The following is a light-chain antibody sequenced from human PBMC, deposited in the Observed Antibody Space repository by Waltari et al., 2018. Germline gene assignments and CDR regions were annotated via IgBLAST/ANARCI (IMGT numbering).Light chain of an antibody. V-gene: IGLV1-44*01. Sequence: QAVLTQPPSASGTPGQRVTISCSGNSFNIGRNTVNWYQQLPGTAPKLLIYTNSQRPSGVPDRFSGSKSGTSASLAISGLQSEDEADYYCAAWDDSLNGPNWVFGGGTK. CDR2: TNS. CDR3: AAWDDSLNGPNWV. CDR1: SFNIGRNT. J-gene: IGLJ3*02.